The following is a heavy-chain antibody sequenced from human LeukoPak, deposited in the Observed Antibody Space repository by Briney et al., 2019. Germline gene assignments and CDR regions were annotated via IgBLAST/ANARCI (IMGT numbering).Heavy chain of an antibody. CDR2: INPNSGGT. CDR3: ARDHYDSSGYYPYNWFDP. D-gene: IGHD3-22*01. J-gene: IGHJ5*02. V-gene: IGHV1-2*02. Sequence: ASVKVSCKASGYTFTGYYMHWVRQAPGQGLEWMGWINPNSGGTNYAQKFQGRVTMTRDTSISTAYMELSRLRSDDTAVCYCARDHYDSSGYYPYNWFDPWGQGTLVTVSS. CDR1: GYTFTGYY.